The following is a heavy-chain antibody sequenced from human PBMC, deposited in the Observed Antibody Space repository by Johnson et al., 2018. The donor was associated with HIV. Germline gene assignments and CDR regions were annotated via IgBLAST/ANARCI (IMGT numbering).Heavy chain of an antibody. CDR2: ISSGGST. Sequence: VQLVESGGGLVQPGGSLRLSCAASGFTVSSNYMSWVRQAPGKGLEWVSVISSGGSTSYPDSVKCRFTISRATSKNTLYLQMNSLRAEDTALYYCAKWQGGMFPTKYDSSGYYWGHDAFDIWGQGTMVTVSS. J-gene: IGHJ3*02. CDR3: AKWQGGMFPTKYDSSGYYWGHDAFDI. D-gene: IGHD3-22*01. CDR1: GFTVSSNY. V-gene: IGHV3-66*01.